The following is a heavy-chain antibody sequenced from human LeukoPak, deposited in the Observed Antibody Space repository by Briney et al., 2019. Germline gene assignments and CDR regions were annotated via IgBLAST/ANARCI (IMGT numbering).Heavy chain of an antibody. CDR1: GYTFTGYY. V-gene: IGHV1-2*02. CDR3: ARELERLMGRNAFDI. J-gene: IGHJ3*02. Sequence: VASVTVSCKASGYTFTGYYMHWVRQAPGQGLEWMGWINPNSGGTNYAQKFQGRVTMTRDTSISTAYMELSRLRSDDTAVYYCARELERLMGRNAFDIWGQGTMVTVSS. D-gene: IGHD1-1*01. CDR2: INPNSGGT.